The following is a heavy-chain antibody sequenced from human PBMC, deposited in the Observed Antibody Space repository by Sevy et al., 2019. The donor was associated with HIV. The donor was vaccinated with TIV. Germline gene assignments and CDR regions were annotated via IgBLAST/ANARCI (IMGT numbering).Heavy chain of an antibody. D-gene: IGHD5-12*01. Sequence: GGSLKLSCAASGFTFDDYAMHWVRQAPGKGLEWVYLISWDGGSTYYADSVKGRFTISRDNSKNSLYLQMNSLRAEDTALYYCAKAHRTVANYFDYWGQGTLVTVSS. CDR1: GFTFDDYA. J-gene: IGHJ4*02. CDR2: ISWDGGST. V-gene: IGHV3-43D*04. CDR3: AKAHRTVANYFDY.